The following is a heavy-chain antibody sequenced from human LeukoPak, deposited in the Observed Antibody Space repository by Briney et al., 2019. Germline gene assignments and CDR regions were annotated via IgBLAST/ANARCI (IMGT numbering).Heavy chain of an antibody. J-gene: IGHJ4*02. CDR1: GGSISDYY. V-gene: IGHV4-59*08. CDR3: ARGVVVTAKSTRRTSAENY. CDR2: MYFSGST. D-gene: IGHD2-21*02. Sequence: SETLSLTCSVSGGSISDYYWGWIRQPPGKRLEWIGYMYFSGSTNYNPSLKSRVTISLDTSKTRFSLRLSSVTAADTAVYYCARGVVVTAKSTRRTSAENYWGQGTLVTVSS.